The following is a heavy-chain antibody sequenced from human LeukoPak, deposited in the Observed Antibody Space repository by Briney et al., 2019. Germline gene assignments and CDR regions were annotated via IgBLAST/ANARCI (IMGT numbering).Heavy chain of an antibody. CDR2: IYYSGST. D-gene: IGHD3-3*01. CDR1: GGSFSSYY. Sequence: NPSETLSLTCAVYGGSFSSYYWSWIRQPPGKGLEWIGYIYYSGSTNYNPSLKSRVTISVDTSKNQFSLKLSSVTAADTAVYYCARARVFGVVIQLYYFDYWGQGTLVTVSS. J-gene: IGHJ4*02. CDR3: ARARVFGVVIQLYYFDY. V-gene: IGHV4-59*01.